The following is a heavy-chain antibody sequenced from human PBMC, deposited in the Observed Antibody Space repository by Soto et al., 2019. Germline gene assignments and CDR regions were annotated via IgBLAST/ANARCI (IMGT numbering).Heavy chain of an antibody. Sequence: GGSLRLSCAASGFTFSSYGMHWVRQAPGKGLEWVAVISYDGSNKYYADSVKGRFTISRDNSKNTLYLQMNSLRAEETAGYYCAKGGDYYDSSGYYYVLSDYWGQGTLVTVSS. J-gene: IGHJ4*02. CDR3: AKGGDYYDSSGYYYVLSDY. CDR1: GFTFSSYG. D-gene: IGHD3-22*01. V-gene: IGHV3-30*18. CDR2: ISYDGSNK.